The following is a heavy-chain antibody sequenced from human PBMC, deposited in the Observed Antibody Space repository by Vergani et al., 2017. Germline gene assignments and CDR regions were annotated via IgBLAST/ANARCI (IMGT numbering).Heavy chain of an antibody. CDR1: EGTFSSYT. Sequence: QVQLVQSGAEVKKPGASVKVSCKASEGTFSSYTISWVRQAPGQGLEWMGRIIPILGIANYAQKFQGRVTITADKSTSTAYMELSSLRSEDTAVYYCASLKATTSQNFDYWGQGTLVTVSS. CDR3: ASLKATTSQNFDY. J-gene: IGHJ4*02. V-gene: IGHV1-69*09. CDR2: IIPILGIA. D-gene: IGHD5-12*01.